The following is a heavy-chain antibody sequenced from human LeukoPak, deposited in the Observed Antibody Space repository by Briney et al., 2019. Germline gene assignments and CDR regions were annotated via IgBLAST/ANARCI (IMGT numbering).Heavy chain of an antibody. J-gene: IGHJ4*02. CDR1: GFSFRSHW. V-gene: IGHV3-7*01. CDR3: ARDVGSGWFDY. CDR2: IKEDGSQI. D-gene: IGHD6-19*01. Sequence: GGSLRLSCAVSGFSFRSHWMSWVRQAPGKGLEWVANIKEDGSQIYYVDSVKGRFTISRDNAQNSVYLQMNSPRGEDTAVYYCARDVGSGWFDYWSQGTLVSVSS.